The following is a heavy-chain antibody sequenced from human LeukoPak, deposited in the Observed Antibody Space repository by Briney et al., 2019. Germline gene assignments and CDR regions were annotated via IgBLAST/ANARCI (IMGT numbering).Heavy chain of an antibody. V-gene: IGHV1-2*02. CDR1: GYTYTGYY. Sequence: SVKVSCKASGYTYTGYYMHWVRQAPGQGLEWMGWINPNSGGINYAQKFQGRVTMTTDTPISTAYMELSRLRSDETAVYYCASAGLGDVNGEPYYFDYWGQGTLVTVSS. CDR2: INPNSGGI. CDR3: ASAGLGDVNGEPYYFDY. D-gene: IGHD1-26*01. J-gene: IGHJ4*02.